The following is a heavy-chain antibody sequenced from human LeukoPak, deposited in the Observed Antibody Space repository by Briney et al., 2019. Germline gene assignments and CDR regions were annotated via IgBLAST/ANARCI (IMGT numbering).Heavy chain of an antibody. CDR1: GGSVSSGSYY. Sequence: PSETLSLTCTVSGGSVSSGSYYWRWIRQPPGKGLEWIGYIYYSGSTNYNPSLKSRVTISVDTSKNQFSLKLSSVTAADTAVYYCARAIMAAAGNMDYFDYWGQGTLVTVSS. CDR3: ARAIMAAAGNMDYFDY. J-gene: IGHJ4*02. V-gene: IGHV4-61*01. CDR2: IYYSGST. D-gene: IGHD6-13*01.